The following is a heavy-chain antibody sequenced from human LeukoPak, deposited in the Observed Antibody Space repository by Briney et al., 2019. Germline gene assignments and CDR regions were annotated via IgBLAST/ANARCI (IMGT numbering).Heavy chain of an antibody. V-gene: IGHV3-30-3*01. CDR1: GFTFSSYA. D-gene: IGHD6-13*01. CDR3: ATGPGIREYFQH. Sequence: PGGSLRLSCAASGFTFSSYAMHWVRQAPGKGLEWVAVISYDGSNKYYADSVKGRFTISRDNSKNTLYLQMNSLRAEDTAVYYCATGPGIREYFQHWGQGTLVTVSS. J-gene: IGHJ1*01. CDR2: ISYDGSNK.